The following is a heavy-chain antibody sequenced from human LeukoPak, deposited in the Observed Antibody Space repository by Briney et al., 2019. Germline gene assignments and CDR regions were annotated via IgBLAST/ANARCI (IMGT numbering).Heavy chain of an antibody. D-gene: IGHD6-13*01. J-gene: IGHJ4*02. CDR2: INPNSGGT. CDR3: ARDDGYSSSWYDY. CDR1: GYTFPGYY. Sequence: ASVKVSCKASGYTFPGYYMHWVRQAPGQGLEWMGWINPNSGGTNYAQKFQGRVTMTRDTSISTAYMELSRLRSDDTAVYYCARDDGYSSSWYDYWGQGTLVTVSS. V-gene: IGHV1-2*02.